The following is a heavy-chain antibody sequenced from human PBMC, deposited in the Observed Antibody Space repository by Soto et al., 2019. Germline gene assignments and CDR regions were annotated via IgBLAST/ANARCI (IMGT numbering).Heavy chain of an antibody. V-gene: IGHV3-21*01. CDR2: ISSGSNYI. J-gene: IGHJ5*02. Sequence: GGSLRLSCAASGFTFSSYTMNWVRQTPGKGLEWVSSISSGSNYIYYADSVKGRFTISRDNAKNSLYLQMNSLRAEDTAVYYCARDLTSPYCSGGSCYDWFDPWGQGTLVTVSS. CDR1: GFTFSSYT. D-gene: IGHD2-15*01. CDR3: ARDLTSPYCSGGSCYDWFDP.